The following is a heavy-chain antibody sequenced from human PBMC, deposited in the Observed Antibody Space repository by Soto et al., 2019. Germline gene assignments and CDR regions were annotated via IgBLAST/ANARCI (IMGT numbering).Heavy chain of an antibody. D-gene: IGHD3-16*02. CDR2: IYYSGST. J-gene: IGHJ4*02. Sequence: PSETLSLTCTVSGVSVSSGIYYWSWIRQPPGKGLEWIGYIYYSGSTNYNPSLKSRVTISVDTSKNQFSLKLTSVTAADTAVYYCARDLSLDYWGQGTLVTVSS. CDR3: ARDLSLDY. V-gene: IGHV4-61*01. CDR1: GVSVSSGIYY.